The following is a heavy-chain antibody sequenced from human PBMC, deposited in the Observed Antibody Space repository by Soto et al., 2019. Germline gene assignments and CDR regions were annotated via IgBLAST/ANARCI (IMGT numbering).Heavy chain of an antibody. V-gene: IGHV3-72*01. Sequence: GGSLRLSCAASGFTFSDHYMDWVRQAPGKGLEWVGRTRNKANSYTTEYAASVKGRFTISRDDSKNSLYLQMNSLRAEDTAVYYCARDNVDLIAVAGTRSVIGMDVWGQGTTVTVSS. D-gene: IGHD6-19*01. CDR1: GFTFSDHY. CDR3: ARDNVDLIAVAGTRSVIGMDV. CDR2: TRNKANSYTT. J-gene: IGHJ6*02.